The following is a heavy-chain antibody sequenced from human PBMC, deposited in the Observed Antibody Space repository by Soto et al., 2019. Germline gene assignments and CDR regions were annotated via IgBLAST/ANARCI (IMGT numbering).Heavy chain of an antibody. J-gene: IGHJ5*02. CDR3: ARYFTIFGVVINWFDP. CDR1: GGTFSGYA. Sequence: SVKVSCKASGGTFSGYAISWVRQAPGQGLEWMGGIIPIFGTANYAQKFQGRVTITTDESTSTAYMELSSLRSEDTAVYYCARYFTIFGVVINWFDPWEQGTLVTVSS. V-gene: IGHV1-69*05. CDR2: IIPIFGTA. D-gene: IGHD3-3*01.